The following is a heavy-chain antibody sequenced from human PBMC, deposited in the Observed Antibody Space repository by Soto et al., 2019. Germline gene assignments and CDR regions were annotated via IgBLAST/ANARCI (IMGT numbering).Heavy chain of an antibody. J-gene: IGHJ4*02. CDR2: INHSGST. CDR1: GGSFSGYY. Sequence: QVQLQQWGAGLLKPSETLSLTCAVYGGSFSGYYWSWIRQPPGKGLEWVGEINHSGSTNYNPSLKLRVTISVDTSTNQFSLKLGSVTAADTAVYYCARGPYYDFWSGYPNWGQGTLVTVSS. V-gene: IGHV4-34*01. D-gene: IGHD3-3*01. CDR3: ARGPYYDFWSGYPN.